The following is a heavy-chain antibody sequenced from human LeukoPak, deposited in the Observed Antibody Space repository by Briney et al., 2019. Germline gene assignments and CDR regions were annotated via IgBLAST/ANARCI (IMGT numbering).Heavy chain of an antibody. CDR3: AARLPLYGMDV. V-gene: IGHV3-23*01. CDR1: GLNFNTYD. D-gene: IGHD2-21*02. Sequence: GGSLRLSCVGSGLNFNTYDLTWVRQAPGKGLEWVALFGTRHTHIFYADSVEGRFAVSRDNSKNTVYLQMNSLRVEDAAVYYCAARLPLYGMDVWGQGTTVTVSS. J-gene: IGHJ6*02. CDR2: FGTRHTHI.